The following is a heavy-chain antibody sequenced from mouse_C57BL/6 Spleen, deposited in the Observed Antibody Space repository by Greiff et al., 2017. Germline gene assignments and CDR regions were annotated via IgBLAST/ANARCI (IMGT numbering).Heavy chain of an antibody. Sequence: QVHVKQSGAELARPGASVKLSCKASGYTFTSYGISWVKQRTGQGLEWIGEIYPRSGNTYNNAKFKGMATLTADKSTSTAYMELRSLTSEDSAVYVCARFITTVVGGAMDYWGQGTSVTVSS. CDR1: GYTFTSYG. V-gene: IGHV1-81*01. CDR3: ARFITTVVGGAMDY. D-gene: IGHD1-1*01. CDR2: IYPRSGNT. J-gene: IGHJ4*01.